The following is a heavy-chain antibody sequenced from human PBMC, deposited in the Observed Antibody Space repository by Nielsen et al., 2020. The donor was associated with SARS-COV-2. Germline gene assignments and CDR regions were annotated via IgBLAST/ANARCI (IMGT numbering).Heavy chain of an antibody. V-gene: IGHV1-8*01. D-gene: IGHD2-15*01. J-gene: IGHJ6*02. CDR2: MNPNNGNT. CDR3: ARAPALIGGGVDYGMDV. Sequence: ASVKVSCKASGYTFTSYDINWVRQATGQGLEWMGWMNPNNGNTGYAQKFQGRVTMTRNTSISTAYMELSSLRSEDTAVYYCARAPALIGGGVDYGMDVWGQGTTVTVSS. CDR1: GYTFTSYD.